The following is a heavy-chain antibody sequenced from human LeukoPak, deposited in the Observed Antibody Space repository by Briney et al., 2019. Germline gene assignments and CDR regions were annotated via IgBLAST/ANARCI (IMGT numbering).Heavy chain of an antibody. J-gene: IGHJ3*02. D-gene: IGHD3-9*01. CDR3: ARSSHYDILTGYSEEDAFDI. V-gene: IGHV3-53*01. CDR2: IYRGGST. Sequence: GGSLRLSCAASGFTVSSNYMSWVRQAPGKGLEWVSVIYRGGSTDYADSVKGRFTISRDNSKNTLYLQMNSLRVEDTAVYYCARSSHYDILTGYSEEDAFDIWGQGTMVTVSS. CDR1: GFTVSSNY.